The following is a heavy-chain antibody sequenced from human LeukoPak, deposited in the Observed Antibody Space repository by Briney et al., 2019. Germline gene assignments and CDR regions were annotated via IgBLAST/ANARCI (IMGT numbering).Heavy chain of an antibody. CDR2: IYPGDSDT. J-gene: IGHJ4*02. D-gene: IGHD4-17*01. CDR3: TRMPTVTTIDY. CDR1: GYSFTTYS. Sequence: LGESLKISCKGSGYSFTTYSIAWVRQMPGKGLEWTGIIYPGDSDTRYSPSFQGQVTISADKSISTAYLQWSSLRASDTAIYYCTRMPTVTTIDYWGQGTLVTVSS. V-gene: IGHV5-51*01.